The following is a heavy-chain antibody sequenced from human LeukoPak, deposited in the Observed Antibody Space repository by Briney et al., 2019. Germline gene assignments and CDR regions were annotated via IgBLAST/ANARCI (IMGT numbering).Heavy chain of an antibody. CDR3: ARKAYAASLDY. J-gene: IGHJ4*02. V-gene: IGHV4-34*01. D-gene: IGHD2-2*01. CDR1: GGSFSGYY. CDR2: INHSGST. Sequence: PSETLSLTCAVYGGSFSGYYWSWIRQPPGKGLEWIGEINHSGSTNYNPSLKSRVTISVDTSKNQFSLKLSSVTAADTAVYYCARKAYAASLDYWGQGTLVTVSS.